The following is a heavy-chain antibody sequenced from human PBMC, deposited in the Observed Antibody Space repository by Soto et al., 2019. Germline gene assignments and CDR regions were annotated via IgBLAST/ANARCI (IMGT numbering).Heavy chain of an antibody. CDR3: ARDETYGSGSDPSGRYYYYGMDV. CDR2: IWYDGSNK. CDR1: GFTFSSYG. D-gene: IGHD3-10*01. J-gene: IGHJ6*02. V-gene: IGHV3-33*01. Sequence: QVQLVESGGGVVQPGRSLRLSCAASGFTFSSYGMHWVRQAPGKGLEWVAVIWYDGSNKYYADSVKGRFTISRDNSKNTLYLQMNSLRAEDTAVYYCARDETYGSGSDPSGRYYYYGMDVWGQGTTVTVSS.